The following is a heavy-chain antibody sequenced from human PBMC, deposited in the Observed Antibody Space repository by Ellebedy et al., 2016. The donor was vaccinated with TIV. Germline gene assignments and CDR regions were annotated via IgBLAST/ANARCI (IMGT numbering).Heavy chain of an antibody. CDR3: ARVKRNCGGDCFHFDM. Sequence: MPSETLSLTCTVSGGSISRSSNYWGWIRQPPGKGLEYTWRVFYSGTAYYNPSLKSRVTMSADTSKNQVSLKLTSVTAAETAVYYGARVKRNCGGDCFHFDMWGQGTMVSVSS. J-gene: IGHJ3*02. V-gene: IGHV4-39*07. CDR1: GGSISRSSNY. D-gene: IGHD2-21*02. CDR2: VFYSGTA.